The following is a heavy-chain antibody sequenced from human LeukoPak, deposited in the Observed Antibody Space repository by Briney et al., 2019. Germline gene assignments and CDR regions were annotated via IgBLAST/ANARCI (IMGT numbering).Heavy chain of an antibody. CDR3: AREATCSSTRCSVDY. V-gene: IGHV1-18*01. CDR2: ISAYNGNT. CDR1: GYTFTSYG. D-gene: IGHD2-2*01. Sequence: ASVKVSCKASGYTFTSYGISWVRQAPGQGLEWMGWISAYNGNTNYAQKLQGRVTMTTDTSTITAYMELRSLRSDDTAVYYCAREATCSSTRCSVDYWGQGTLVTVSS. J-gene: IGHJ4*02.